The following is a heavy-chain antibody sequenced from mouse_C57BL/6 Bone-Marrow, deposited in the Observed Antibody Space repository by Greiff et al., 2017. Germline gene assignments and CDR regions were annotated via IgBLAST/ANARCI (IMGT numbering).Heavy chain of an antibody. CDR1: GFTFSDYG. CDR3: ARPQYFDV. V-gene: IGHV5-17*01. Sequence: EVHLVESGGGLVKPGGSLKLSCAASGFTFSDYGMHWVRQAPEKGLEWVAYISSGSSTIYYADTVKGRFTISRDNAKNTLFLQMTSLRSEDTAMYYCARPQYFDVWGTGTTVTVSS. J-gene: IGHJ1*03. CDR2: ISSGSSTI.